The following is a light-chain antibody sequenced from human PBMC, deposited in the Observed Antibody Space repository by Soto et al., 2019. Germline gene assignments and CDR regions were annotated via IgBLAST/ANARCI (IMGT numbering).Light chain of an antibody. CDR1: QSVSSY. J-gene: IGKJ2*01. Sequence: EIVLTQSPATLSLSPGERATLSCRASQSVSSYLAWYQQKPGQAPRLLIYDASNRATGIPARFSGSGSGTDFTLTISSLQPEDFATYYCLQHRSYPFTFGQGTKLDI. CDR2: DAS. CDR3: LQHRSYPFT. V-gene: IGKV3-11*01.